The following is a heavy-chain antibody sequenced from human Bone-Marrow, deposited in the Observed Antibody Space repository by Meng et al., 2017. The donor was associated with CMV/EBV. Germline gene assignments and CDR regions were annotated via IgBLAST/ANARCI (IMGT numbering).Heavy chain of an antibody. CDR1: GFIFSSYA. CDR2: ISTNGDST. D-gene: IGHD6-19*01. CDR3: VKGKLGQQWLLLDY. V-gene: IGHV3-23*01. Sequence: GEYLKISCAASGFIFSSYAMTWVRQAPGKGLEWVSTISTNGDSTYAADSVKGRFTISRDNSKNTLYLQMKTLRAEDTATYYCVKGKLGQQWLLLDYWGQGTLVTVSS. J-gene: IGHJ4*02.